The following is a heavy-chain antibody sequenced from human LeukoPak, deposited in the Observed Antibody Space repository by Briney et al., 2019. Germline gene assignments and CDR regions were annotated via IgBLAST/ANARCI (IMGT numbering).Heavy chain of an antibody. CDR1: GYSFTSYW. Sequence: GESLKISCKGSGYSFTSYWIGWVRQMPGKGLEWVGVIYPGDSDTRYSPPFQGQVTISADKSISTAYLQWSSLKASDISMYYGARHLFELYGDDVLANWLDPWGQGTLVTVSS. V-gene: IGHV5-51*01. CDR2: IYPGDSDT. D-gene: IGHD4-17*01. J-gene: IGHJ5*02. CDR3: ARHLFELYGDDVLANWLDP.